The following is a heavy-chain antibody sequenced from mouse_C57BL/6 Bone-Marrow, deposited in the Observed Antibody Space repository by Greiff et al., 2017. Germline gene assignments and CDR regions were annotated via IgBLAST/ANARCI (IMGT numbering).Heavy chain of an antibody. CDR2: ISDGASYT. CDR1: GFTFSSYA. Sequence: EVMLVESGGGLVKPGGSLKLSCAASGFTFSSYAMSWVRQTPEKRLEWVATISDGASYTYYPHNVKGRFTISRDNAKNNLYLQMSHLESEDTAMXYCARGWLPYWYFDVWGTGTTVTVSS. V-gene: IGHV5-4*03. J-gene: IGHJ1*03. D-gene: IGHD2-2*01. CDR3: ARGWLPYWYFDV.